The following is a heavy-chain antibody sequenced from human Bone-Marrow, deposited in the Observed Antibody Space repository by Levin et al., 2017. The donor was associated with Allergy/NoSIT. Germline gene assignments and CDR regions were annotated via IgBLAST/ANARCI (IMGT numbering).Heavy chain of an antibody. CDR2: INASGTST. Sequence: ASVKVSCKASGYTFSSYYIHWVRQAPGRGLEGMGLINASGTSTSYAQKFKGRVTMSRDTSTSTVYMELSSLRSEDTAVYYCARGTQYSSGWYSFDYWGQGTLVTVSS. J-gene: IGHJ4*02. V-gene: IGHV1-46*03. CDR1: GYTFSSYY. CDR3: ARGTQYSSGWYSFDY. D-gene: IGHD6-19*01.